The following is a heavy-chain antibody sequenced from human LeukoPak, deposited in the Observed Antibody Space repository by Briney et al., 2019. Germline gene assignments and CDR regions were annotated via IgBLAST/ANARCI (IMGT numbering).Heavy chain of an antibody. CDR3: ARLHYYYGMDV. Sequence: SETLSLTCTVSGGSISSSTYYWGWIRQPPGKGLEWIGSIYYSGNTYYNPSLKSRVTISVDTSKNQFSLKPSSVTAADTAVYYCARLHYYYGMDVWGQGTTVTVSS. J-gene: IGHJ6*02. CDR2: IYYSGNT. V-gene: IGHV4-39*01. CDR1: GGSISSSTYY.